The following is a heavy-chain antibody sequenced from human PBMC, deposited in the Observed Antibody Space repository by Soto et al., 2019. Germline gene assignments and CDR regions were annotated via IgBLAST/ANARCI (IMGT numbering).Heavy chain of an antibody. Sequence: QGQLVESGGGVVQPGRSLRLSCTVTGLTSSSNPMHWVRQAPGKGLEWVTVISSDGNSKSYADSVKGRFSFSRDKSKNTLFLDMNSLRPEDTAVYYGAREERSSGYAGTFQHWGPGTLVTVSS. CDR2: ISSDGNSK. J-gene: IGHJ1*01. V-gene: IGHV3-30-3*01. CDR3: AREERSSGYAGTFQH. D-gene: IGHD3-22*01. CDR1: GLTSSSNP.